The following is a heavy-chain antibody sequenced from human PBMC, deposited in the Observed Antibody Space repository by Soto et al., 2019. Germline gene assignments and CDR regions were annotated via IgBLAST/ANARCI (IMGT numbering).Heavy chain of an antibody. CDR2: IIPILNIA. D-gene: IGHD1-1*01. Sequence: QVQLVQSGAEVKEPGSSVKVSCKSSGGTFSSYTFNWVRQAPGQGLEWLGRIIPILNIANFAQNFQGRITITADRSTSTAYLEVRSLRSEDTAVYYCARAQLQPDGFHYWGQGTLVTVSS. CDR1: GGTFSSYT. J-gene: IGHJ4*02. V-gene: IGHV1-69*02. CDR3: ARAQLQPDGFHY.